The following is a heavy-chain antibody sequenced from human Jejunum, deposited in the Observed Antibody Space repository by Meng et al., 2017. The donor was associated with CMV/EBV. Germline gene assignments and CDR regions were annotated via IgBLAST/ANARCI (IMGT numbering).Heavy chain of an antibody. CDR1: GFTFSSYE. J-gene: IGHJ5*02. V-gene: IGHV3-48*03. Sequence: GFTFSSYEMNWCRRAPGTGLEWLSCISHVGGTMYYADSVKGRFTVSRDNTKNSLYLQMNSLRAEDTAVYYCARAIDYGDPKWFDTWGQGTMVTVSS. CDR3: ARAIDYGDPKWFDT. CDR2: ISHVGGTM. D-gene: IGHD4-17*01.